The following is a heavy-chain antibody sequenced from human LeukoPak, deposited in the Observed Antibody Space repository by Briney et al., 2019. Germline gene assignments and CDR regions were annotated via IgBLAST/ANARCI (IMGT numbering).Heavy chain of an antibody. V-gene: IGHV4-34*01. Sequence: SETLSLTCAVYGGSFGGYYWSWIRQPPGKGLEWIGEINHSGSTNYNPSLKSRVTISVDTSKNQFSLKLSSVTAADTAVYYCARGSRGSVDYWGQGTLVTVSS. CDR3: ARGSRGSVDY. CDR1: GGSFGGYY. CDR2: INHSGST. J-gene: IGHJ4*02.